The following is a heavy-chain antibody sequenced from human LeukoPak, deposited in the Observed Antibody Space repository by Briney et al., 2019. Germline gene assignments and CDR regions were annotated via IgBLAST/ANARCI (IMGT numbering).Heavy chain of an antibody. V-gene: IGHV3-21*06. CDR1: GFTFSRFS. CDR3: ATRLTADSYEASDI. CDR2: ISSGSHHK. D-gene: IGHD6-13*01. J-gene: IGHJ3*02. Sequence: GGSLRLSCAGSGFTFSRFSMIWVRQAPGKGLEWVASISSGSHHKYHADSLKGRFTISRDNDKNSLSLQMNSLRAEDTALYYCATRLTADSYEASDIWGQGTMVTVSS.